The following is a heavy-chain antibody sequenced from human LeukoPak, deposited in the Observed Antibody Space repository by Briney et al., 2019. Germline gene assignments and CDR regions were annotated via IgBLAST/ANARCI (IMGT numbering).Heavy chain of an antibody. Sequence: GGSLRLSCAASGFTFSSYWMNWARQAPGKGLEWVASINHNGNVNYYVDSVKGRFTISRDNAKNSLYLQMDSLRAEDTAVYYCARDRAAYFDYWGQGTLVTVSS. CDR2: INHNGNVN. CDR1: GFTFSSYW. D-gene: IGHD2-15*01. CDR3: ARDRAAYFDY. V-gene: IGHV3-7*01. J-gene: IGHJ4*02.